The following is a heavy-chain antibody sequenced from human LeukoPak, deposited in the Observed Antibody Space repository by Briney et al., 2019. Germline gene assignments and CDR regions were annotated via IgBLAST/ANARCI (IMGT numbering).Heavy chain of an antibody. CDR1: GYTFTGYY. V-gene: IGHV1-2*06. CDR2: INPNSGGT. D-gene: IGHD6-13*01. CDR3: ARAYSSSPKAAANYMDV. J-gene: IGHJ6*03. Sequence: PGASVKVSCKASGYTFTGYYVHWVRQAPGQGLDWMGRINPNSGGTNYAQKFQGRVTMTRDTSISTAYMELSRLRSDDTAVYYCARAYSSSPKAAANYMDVWGKGTTVTVSS.